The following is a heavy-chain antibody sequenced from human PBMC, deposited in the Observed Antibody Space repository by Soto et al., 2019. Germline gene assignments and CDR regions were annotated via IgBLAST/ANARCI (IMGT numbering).Heavy chain of an antibody. CDR3: ARGGVSLVRNYY. CDR2: IYYTGST. CDR1: GGSLRSYY. V-gene: IGHV4-59*01. D-gene: IGHD3-10*01. Sequence: SETLSLTCTVSGGSLRSYYWSWIRQPPGKGLEWIGYIYYTGSTNYNPSLKSRVTISVDMSKNQFSLKLRSVTAADTAVYYCARGGVSLVRNYYWGKGTLVPVAS. J-gene: IGHJ4*02.